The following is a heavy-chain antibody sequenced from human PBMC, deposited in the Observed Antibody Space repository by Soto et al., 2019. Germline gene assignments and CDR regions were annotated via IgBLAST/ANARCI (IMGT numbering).Heavy chain of an antibody. Sequence: SETLSLTCTVSGGSISSGGYYWSWIRQHPGKGLEWIGYIYYSGSTYYNPSLKSRVTISVDTSKNQFSLKLSFVTAADTTVYYCARDYYYDSSGYYPRWFDPWGQGTLVTVSS. J-gene: IGHJ5*02. CDR3: ARDYYYDSSGYYPRWFDP. V-gene: IGHV4-31*03. CDR2: IYYSGST. CDR1: GGSISSGGYY. D-gene: IGHD3-22*01.